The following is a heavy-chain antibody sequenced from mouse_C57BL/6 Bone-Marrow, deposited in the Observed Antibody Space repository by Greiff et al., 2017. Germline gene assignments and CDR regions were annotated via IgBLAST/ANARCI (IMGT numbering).Heavy chain of an antibody. CDR1: GYTFTSYW. CDR3: ARSEYYYGSSYGY. D-gene: IGHD1-1*01. CDR2: IYPSDSET. V-gene: IGHV1-61*01. Sequence: QVQLKQPGAELVRPGSSVKLSCKASGYTFTSYWMDWVKQRPGQGLEWIGNIYPSDSETHYNQKFKDKATLTVDKSSSTAYMQLSSLTSEDSAVYYCARSEYYYGSSYGYWGQGTTLTVSS. J-gene: IGHJ2*01.